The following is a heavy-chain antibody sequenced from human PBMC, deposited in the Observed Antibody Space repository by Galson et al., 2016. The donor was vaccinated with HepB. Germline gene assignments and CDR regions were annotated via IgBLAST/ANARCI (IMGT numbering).Heavy chain of an antibody. Sequence: SVKVSCKVSGYTFDRHTISWLRQAPGQGLEWMGWIRAYNGNTEFVQHFQGRVTLTTDTSTSIASMELRNLTSDDTAVYYCARAVFQIGSHHCYFDYWGQGTLVTVSS. CDR2: IRAYNGNT. J-gene: IGHJ4*02. D-gene: IGHD3-3*01. V-gene: IGHV1-18*04. CDR1: GYTFDRHT. CDR3: ARAVFQIGSHHCYFDY.